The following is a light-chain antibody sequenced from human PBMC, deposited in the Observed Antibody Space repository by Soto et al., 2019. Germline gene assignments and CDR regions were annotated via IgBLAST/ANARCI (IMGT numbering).Light chain of an antibody. Sequence: EIVLTQSPGTLSLSPGERATLSCRASQSVSSNYLAWYQQKPGQAPRLLIYRASTRATGIPDRFSGSGSGTDFTLTISRLEPEDFAVYYCQQYGSSPMYTFGQGNKLEIK. V-gene: IGKV3-20*01. J-gene: IGKJ2*01. CDR1: QSVSSNY. CDR3: QQYGSSPMYT. CDR2: RAS.